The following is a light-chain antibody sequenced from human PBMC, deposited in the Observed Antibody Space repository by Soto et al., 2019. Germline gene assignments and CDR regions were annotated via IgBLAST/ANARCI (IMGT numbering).Light chain of an antibody. Sequence: EIVMTQSPATLSVSPGERATPSCRARQGGRSNLTWYQQKPGQAPRLLIYGASTRATGIPARFSGSGSGTEFTLTLSSPQSEDFAGYYCQQYNNWPLFGGGTKVEIK. CDR3: QQYNNWPL. CDR2: GAS. V-gene: IGKV3-15*01. J-gene: IGKJ4*01. CDR1: QGGRSN.